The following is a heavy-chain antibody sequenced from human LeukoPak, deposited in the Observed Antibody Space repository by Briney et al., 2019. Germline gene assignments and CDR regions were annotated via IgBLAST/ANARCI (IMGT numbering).Heavy chain of an antibody. CDR2: IKQDGSEK. D-gene: IGHD3-16*02. J-gene: IGHJ4*02. CDR3: ARVIMITFGGVIVSGSYYFDY. Sequence: GGSLRLSCAASGFTFSSYEMNWVRQAPGKGLEWVANIKQDGSEKYYVDSVKGRFTISRDNAKNSLYLQMNSLRAEDTAVYYCARVIMITFGGVIVSGSYYFDYWGQGTLVTVSS. V-gene: IGHV3-7*01. CDR1: GFTFSSYE.